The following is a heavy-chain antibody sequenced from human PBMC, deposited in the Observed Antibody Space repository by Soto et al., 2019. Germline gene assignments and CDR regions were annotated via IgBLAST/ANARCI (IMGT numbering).Heavy chain of an antibody. V-gene: IGHV3-7*01. D-gene: IGHD3-10*01. Sequence: PGGSLRLSCAASGFTFSSYWMSWVRQAPGKGLEWVANIKQDGSEKYYVDSVKGRFTISRDNAKNSLYLQMNSLRAEDTAVYYCARVSTMIRGVSALRYFVYWGQGTLVTVSS. CDR3: ARVSTMIRGVSALRYFVY. J-gene: IGHJ4*02. CDR2: IKQDGSEK. CDR1: GFTFSSYW.